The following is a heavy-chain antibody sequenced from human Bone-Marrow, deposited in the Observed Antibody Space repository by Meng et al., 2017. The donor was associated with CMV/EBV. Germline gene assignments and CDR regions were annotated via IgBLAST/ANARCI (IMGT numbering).Heavy chain of an antibody. Sequence: GESLKISCAASGFTFSDYWMHWVRQAPGKGLMWVSRIDSGGSSTTYADSVQGRFTISRDNAKNTLYLQMNSLRGEDTAVYYCARHRADYFFDYWGQGTLVTVSS. CDR3: ARHRADYFFDY. D-gene: IGHD2/OR15-2a*01. CDR1: GFTFSDYW. CDR2: IDSGGSST. J-gene: IGHJ4*02. V-gene: IGHV3-74*01.